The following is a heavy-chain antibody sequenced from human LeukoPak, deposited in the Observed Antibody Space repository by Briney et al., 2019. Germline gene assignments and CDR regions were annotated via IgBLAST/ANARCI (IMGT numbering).Heavy chain of an antibody. Sequence: KDGESLKISYKDSGGYWIGWVRQMPGKGLEWMGIIYPGASDIRYSPSFQGQVTISGDGSTSTAYLQWSSLKASDTAMYYCARCSTCARSSGYYDAFDIWGQGTMVTVSS. J-gene: IGHJ3*02. CDR3: ARCSTCARSSGYYDAFDI. D-gene: IGHD3-22*01. V-gene: IGHV5-51*01. CDR1: GGYW. CDR2: IYPGASDI.